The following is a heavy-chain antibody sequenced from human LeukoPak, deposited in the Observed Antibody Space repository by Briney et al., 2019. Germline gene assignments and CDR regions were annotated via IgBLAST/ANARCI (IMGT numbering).Heavy chain of an antibody. D-gene: IGHD5-12*01. J-gene: IGHJ4*02. CDR3: AREPTSGREPTSGRPLDY. Sequence: SETLSLTCTVSGGSISGYFWSWIGQPAGKGLEWIGRIYSSGSINYNPSPKSRVTMSLDTSKNHLSLNLSSVTAADTAVYYCAREPTSGREPTSGRPLDYWGQGTLVTVSS. CDR1: GGSISGYF. CDR2: IYSSGSI. V-gene: IGHV4-4*07.